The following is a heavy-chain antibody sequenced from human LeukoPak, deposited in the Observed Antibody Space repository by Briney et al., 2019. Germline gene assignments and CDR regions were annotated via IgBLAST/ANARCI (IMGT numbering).Heavy chain of an antibody. CDR3: AKAGPRSGSTPFDY. Sequence: SGGSLRLSCAASGFSFSSYGLHWVRQAPGKGLEWVAAISYDGSDKYYADSVKGRFTISRDNSKNTLYLQMNSLRAEDTAIYSCAKAGPRSGSTPFDYWGQGTLVTVSS. D-gene: IGHD3-10*01. CDR2: ISYDGSDK. V-gene: IGHV3-30*18. CDR1: GFSFSSYG. J-gene: IGHJ4*02.